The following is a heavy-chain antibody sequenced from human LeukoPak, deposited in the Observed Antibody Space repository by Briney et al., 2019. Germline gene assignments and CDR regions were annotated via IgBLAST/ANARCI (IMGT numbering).Heavy chain of an antibody. D-gene: IGHD2-21*02. Sequence: SETLSLTCAVSGGSISSSYWWSWGRQPPGQGLEWIGEVYHSGSTNYYPSLKSRVTISIEKSKNQFSLKLSSVTAADTAVYYCAGAYCGGDCYSGRAFDIWGQGTMVTVSS. CDR2: VYHSGST. J-gene: IGHJ3*02. CDR1: GGSISSSYW. V-gene: IGHV4-4*02. CDR3: AGAYCGGDCYSGRAFDI.